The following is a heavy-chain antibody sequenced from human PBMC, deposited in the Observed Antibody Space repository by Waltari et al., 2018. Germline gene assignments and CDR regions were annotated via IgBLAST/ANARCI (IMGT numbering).Heavy chain of an antibody. D-gene: IGHD1-26*01. J-gene: IGHJ4*02. CDR3: ARGGLKWEPYFDY. Sequence: EVQLVESGGGLVQPGGSLRLSCAASGFTVSSNYMSWVPQAPGKGLDWVSVIYSGGSTYYADSVKGRFTISRDNSKNTLYLQRNSLRAEDTAVYYCARGGLKWEPYFDYWGQGTLVTVSS. V-gene: IGHV3-53*01. CDR2: IYSGGST. CDR1: GFTVSSNY.